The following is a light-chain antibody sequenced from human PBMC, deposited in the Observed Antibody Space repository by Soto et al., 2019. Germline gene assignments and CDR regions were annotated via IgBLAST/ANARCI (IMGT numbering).Light chain of an antibody. V-gene: IGLV2-8*01. Sequence: QSALTQPPSASGSPVQSVTISCTGTSSDVGGYNYVSWYQQHPGKAPKLMIYEVSKRPSGVPDRFSGSKSGNTASLTVSGLQAEDEADYYCSSYAGSNNFEVVFGGGTQLTVL. CDR1: SSDVGGYNY. CDR3: SSYAGSNNFEVV. J-gene: IGLJ2*01. CDR2: EVS.